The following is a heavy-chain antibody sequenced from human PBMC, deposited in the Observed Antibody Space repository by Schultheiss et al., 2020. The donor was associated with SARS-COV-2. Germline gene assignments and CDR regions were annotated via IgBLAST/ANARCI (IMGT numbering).Heavy chain of an antibody. CDR2: IYYSGST. J-gene: IGHJ6*02. CDR3: VRDMWGDWGAVYYGMDV. D-gene: IGHD3/OR15-3a*01. V-gene: IGHV4-61*08. Sequence: SQTLSLTCTVSGGSISSGGYYWSWIRQPPGKGLEWIGYIYYSGSTNYNPSLKSRVTISVDTSKNQFSLKLSSVTAADTALYYCVRDMWGDWGAVYYGMDVWGQGTTVTVSS. CDR1: GGSISSGGYY.